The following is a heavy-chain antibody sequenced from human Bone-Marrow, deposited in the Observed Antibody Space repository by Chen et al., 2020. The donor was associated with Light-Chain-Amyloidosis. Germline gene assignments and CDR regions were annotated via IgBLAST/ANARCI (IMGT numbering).Heavy chain of an antibody. Sequence: QVQLVESGGGVVQPGRSLRLSCAASGFTLSSYAIHCVRQAPGKGLEWVAFISNDGSTKYYSDSVKGRFTISRDNSKNTLSLQMNSLRAEDTAVYYSARVGIQGMTFERYNYYYYMDVWGKGTTVTVSS. J-gene: IGHJ6*03. CDR2: ISNDGSTK. CDR1: GFTLSSYA. V-gene: IGHV3-30-3*01. D-gene: IGHD5-18*01. CDR3: ARVGIQGMTFERYNYYYYMDV.